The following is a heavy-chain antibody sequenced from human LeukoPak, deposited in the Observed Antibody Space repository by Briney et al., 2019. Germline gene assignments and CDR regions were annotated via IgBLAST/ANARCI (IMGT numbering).Heavy chain of an antibody. CDR3: ARDSRRIAAAGQGYFQH. Sequence: ASVKVSCKASGYTFTSYAMNWVRQAPGQGLEWMGWISAYNGNTNYAQKLQGRVTMTTDISTSTAYMELRSLRSDDTAVYYCARDSRRIAAAGQGYFQHWGQGTLVTVSS. CDR1: GYTFTSYA. D-gene: IGHD6-13*01. V-gene: IGHV1-18*01. J-gene: IGHJ1*01. CDR2: ISAYNGNT.